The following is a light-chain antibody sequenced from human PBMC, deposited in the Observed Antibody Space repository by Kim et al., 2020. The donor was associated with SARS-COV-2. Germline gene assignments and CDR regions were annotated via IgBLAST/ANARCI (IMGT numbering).Light chain of an antibody. CDR1: QSVRSSY. CDR3: HQYDDSSWT. V-gene: IGKV3-20*01. J-gene: IGKJ1*01. Sequence: IVLTQSPGTLSLPPGEGATLSCRASQSVRSSYLAWYQQKPGQAPRLLIYGVSRRATGTPDRFSGSGSGTDFTLAVSRLEAEDFAMYYCHQYDDSSWTFGQGTKVDIK. CDR2: GVS.